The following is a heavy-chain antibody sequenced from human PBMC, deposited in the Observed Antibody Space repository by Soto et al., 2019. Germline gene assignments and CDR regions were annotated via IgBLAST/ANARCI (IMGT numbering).Heavy chain of an antibody. J-gene: IGHJ4*02. CDR1: GFTFSSYA. D-gene: IGHD2-2*02. Sequence: GGSLRLSCAASGFTFSSYAMSWVRQAPGKGLEWVSAISGSGGSTYYADSVKGRFTISRDNSKNTLYLQMNSLRAEDTAVYYCARSHQPLPYPGYFDYWGQGTLVTVSS. CDR2: ISGSGGST. V-gene: IGHV3-23*01. CDR3: ARSHQPLPYPGYFDY.